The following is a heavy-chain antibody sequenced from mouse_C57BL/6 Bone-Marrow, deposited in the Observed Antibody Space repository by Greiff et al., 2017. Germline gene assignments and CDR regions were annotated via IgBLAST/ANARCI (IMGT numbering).Heavy chain of an antibody. CDR1: GYTFTSYW. J-gene: IGHJ3*01. CDR3: AREIYYGPAWFAY. Sequence: QVQLQQPGAELVKPGASVKLSCKASGYTFTSYWMQWVKQRPGQGLEWIGEIDPSDSYTNYNQKFKGKATLTVDTSSSTAYMQLSSLTSEDSAVYYCAREIYYGPAWFAYWGQGTLVTVSA. V-gene: IGHV1-50*01. D-gene: IGHD2-1*01. CDR2: IDPSDSYT.